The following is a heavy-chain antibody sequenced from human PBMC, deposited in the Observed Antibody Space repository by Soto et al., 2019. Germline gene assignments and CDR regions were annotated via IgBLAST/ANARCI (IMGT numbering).Heavy chain of an antibody. Sequence: PGGSLRLSCAASGFTFTRYVMTWVRQAPGKGLEWVSTVSGYGGSTYYADSVKGRFTISRDNSKNTLYLQMNSLRAEDTAVYFCAKSPYTSSSGRLDDWSQGTLVNVSS. CDR1: GFTFTRYV. J-gene: IGHJ4*02. CDR3: AKSPYTSSSGRLDD. V-gene: IGHV3-23*01. CDR2: VSGYGGST. D-gene: IGHD6-6*01.